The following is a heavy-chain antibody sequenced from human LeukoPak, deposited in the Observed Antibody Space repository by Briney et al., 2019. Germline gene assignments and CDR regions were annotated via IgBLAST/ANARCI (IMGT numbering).Heavy chain of an antibody. D-gene: IGHD2-8*02. J-gene: IGHJ3*02. CDR3: ARGPCTGGVCYNAFDI. CDR2: IIPIFGTA. Sequence: GASVKVSCKASGGTFSSYAIGWVRQAPGQGLEWMGGIIPIFGTANYAQKFQGRVTITADESTSTAYMELSSLRSEDTAVYYCARGPCTGGVCYNAFDIWGQGTMVTVSS. V-gene: IGHV1-69*13. CDR1: GGTFSSYA.